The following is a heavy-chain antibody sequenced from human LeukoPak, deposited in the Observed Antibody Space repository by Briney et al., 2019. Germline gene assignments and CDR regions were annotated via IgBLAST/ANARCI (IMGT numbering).Heavy chain of an antibody. J-gene: IGHJ5*02. CDR3: AKGGSSWLNWFDP. D-gene: IGHD6-13*01. CDR1: GGTFSSYA. V-gene: IGHV1-69*05. Sequence: SVKVSCKASGGTFSSYAISWVRQAPGQGLEWMGGIIPIFGTANYAQKFQGRVTITRDTSASTAYMELSSLRSEDTAVYYCAKGGSSWLNWFDPWGQGTLVTVSS. CDR2: IIPIFGTA.